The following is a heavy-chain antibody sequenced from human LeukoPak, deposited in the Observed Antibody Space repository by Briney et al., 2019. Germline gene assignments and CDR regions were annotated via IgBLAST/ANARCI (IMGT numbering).Heavy chain of an antibody. V-gene: IGHV4-31*03. D-gene: IGHD1-1*01. CDR3: AREARGMTTNAHDAFDI. J-gene: IGHJ3*02. CDR1: GDSITGGDYH. CDR2: IYHSGTT. Sequence: SETLSLTCTVSGDSITGGDYHWSRIRQYPGTGLEWIGYIYHSGTTYYNPYLRGRLTISVDTSTNHSSLKLTSLTAADTAVYYCAREARGMTTNAHDAFDIWGQGTMVTVSS.